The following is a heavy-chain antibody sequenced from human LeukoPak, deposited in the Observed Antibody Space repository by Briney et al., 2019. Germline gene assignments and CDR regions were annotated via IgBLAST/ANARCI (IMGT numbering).Heavy chain of an antibody. V-gene: IGHV1-69*06. D-gene: IGHD3-10*01. CDR2: IIPIFGTA. Sequence: SVKVSCKASGGTLSSYAISWVRQAPGQGLERMGGIIPIFGTANYAQKFQGRVTITADKSTSTAYMELSSLRSEDTAVYYCAGDKDYYGSGRSEFDYWGQGTLVTVSS. CDR1: GGTLSSYA. J-gene: IGHJ4*02. CDR3: AGDKDYYGSGRSEFDY.